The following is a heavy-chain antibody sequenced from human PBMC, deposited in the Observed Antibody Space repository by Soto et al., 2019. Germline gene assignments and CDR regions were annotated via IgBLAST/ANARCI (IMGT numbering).Heavy chain of an antibody. V-gene: IGHV3-7*05. J-gene: IGHJ3*02. CDR1: GFTFSNHW. D-gene: IGHD2-2*01. CDR2: IKKEGSEK. CDR3: ARGYWSGTCCYAGALDI. Sequence: EVQLVESGGGLVQPGGSLRLSCAASGFTFSNHWMSWVRQAPGKGLERVAKIKKEGSEKYYVDSVKGRFTISRDNAKNSLYLQMNSLRVEDTAVYYCARGYWSGTCCYAGALDIWGQGTMVTVSS.